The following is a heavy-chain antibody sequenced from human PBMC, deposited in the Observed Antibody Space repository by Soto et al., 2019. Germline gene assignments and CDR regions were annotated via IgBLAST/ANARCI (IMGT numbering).Heavy chain of an antibody. CDR1: GFTVSSNY. CDR3: ARDVGGSSTSGFDY. CDR2: IYSGGST. J-gene: IGHJ4*02. V-gene: IGHV3-53*01. D-gene: IGHD1-26*01. Sequence: EVQLVESGGGLIQPGGSLRLSCAASGFTVSSNYMSWVRQAPGKGLEWVSVIYSGGSTYYADSVKGRFTISRDNSKNTLYLQMNSLRAEDTAVYYCARDVGGSSTSGFDYWGQGTLVTVSS.